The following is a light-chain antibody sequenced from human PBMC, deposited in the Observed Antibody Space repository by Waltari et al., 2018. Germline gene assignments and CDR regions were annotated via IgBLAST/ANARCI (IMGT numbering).Light chain of an antibody. CDR1: STNIGRNY. Sequence: QSVLTQPPSASGTPGQRVIISCSGRSTNIGRNYVSWYQRLPGTAPRLLIYRSNQRPSGVPERISGSKSGTSASLAISGLRSEDEAEYYCAAWDDSLSGHVIFGGGTKLTVL. CDR3: AAWDDSLSGHVI. CDR2: RSN. V-gene: IGLV1-47*01. J-gene: IGLJ2*01.